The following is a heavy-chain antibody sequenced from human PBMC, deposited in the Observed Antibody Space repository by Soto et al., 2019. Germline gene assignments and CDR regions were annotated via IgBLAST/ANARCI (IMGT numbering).Heavy chain of an antibody. CDR2: INPNSGGT. J-gene: IGHJ3*02. CDR1: GYTFTGYY. V-gene: IGHV1-2*02. Sequence: GASVKVSCKASGYTFTGYYMHWVRQAPGQGLEWMGWINPNSGGTNYAQKFQGRVTMTRDTSTSTAYMELSRLRSDDTAVYYCASKSMAVKVMKDAFDIWGQGTMVTVSS. CDR3: ASKSMAVKVMKDAFDI. D-gene: IGHD2-21*01.